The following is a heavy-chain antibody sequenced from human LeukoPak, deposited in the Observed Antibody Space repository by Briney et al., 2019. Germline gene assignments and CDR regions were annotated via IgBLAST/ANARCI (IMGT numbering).Heavy chain of an antibody. V-gene: IGHV4-34*01. CDR2: INHSGST. D-gene: IGHD3-9*01. Sequence: PSETLSLTCAVYGGSFSGYYWSWIRQPPGKGLEWSGEINHSGSTNYNPSLKSRVTISVDTSKNQFSLKRSSVTAADTAVYYCARGLVGDILTGYYNSPDFDYWGQGTLVTVSS. CDR3: ARGLVGDILTGYYNSPDFDY. CDR1: GGSFSGYY. J-gene: IGHJ4*02.